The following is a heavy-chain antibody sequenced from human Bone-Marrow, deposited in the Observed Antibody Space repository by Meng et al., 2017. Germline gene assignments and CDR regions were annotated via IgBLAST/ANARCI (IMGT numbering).Heavy chain of an antibody. Sequence: QWQLQDSGQGLVKPSQTLSLTCTVSGGSISSGGYYWSWIRQHPGKGLEWIGYIYYSGTTYYNPSLSSLVTISVDTSKNQFSLNLSSVTAADTAAYYCARDIRQGGNIWFDPWGQGTLVTVSS. CDR2: IYYSGTT. D-gene: IGHD3-16*01. CDR3: ARDIRQGGNIWFDP. CDR1: GGSISSGGYY. J-gene: IGHJ5*02. V-gene: IGHV4-31*01.